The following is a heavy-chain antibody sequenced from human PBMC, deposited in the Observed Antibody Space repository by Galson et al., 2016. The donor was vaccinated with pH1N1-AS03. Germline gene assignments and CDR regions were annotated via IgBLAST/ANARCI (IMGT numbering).Heavy chain of an antibody. CDR2: INTDTGYT. CDR3: ARNSSGGGGLDH. V-gene: IGHV1-3*04. Sequence: SVKVSCKASGYTFTSHVVDWVRQAPGQSLEWMGWINTDTGYTKYSQKFQGRVTITKDTSATTAYMELNSLTSGDTAVYYCARNSSGGGGLDHWGQGTLVTVSS. CDR1: GYTFTSHV. D-gene: IGHD3-22*01. J-gene: IGHJ4*02.